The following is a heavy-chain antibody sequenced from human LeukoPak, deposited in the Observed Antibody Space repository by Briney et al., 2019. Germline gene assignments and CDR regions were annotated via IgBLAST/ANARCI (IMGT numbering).Heavy chain of an antibody. J-gene: IGHJ3*02. CDR2: IYYGGST. D-gene: IGHD3-22*01. CDR1: GGAVISHY. Sequence: PSETLSLTCTVSGGAVISHYWSWIRQPPGKGLDWVGYIYYGGSTKYNPPLKSRVAISVDTSKSQLSLRLSSVTAADTAMYFCAREVKYSDTSGYYYADAFDIWGQGTMVTVSS. V-gene: IGHV4-59*02. CDR3: AREVKYSDTSGYYYADAFDI.